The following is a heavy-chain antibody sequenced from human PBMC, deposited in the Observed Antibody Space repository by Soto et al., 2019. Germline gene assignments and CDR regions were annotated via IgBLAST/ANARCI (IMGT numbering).Heavy chain of an antibody. J-gene: IGHJ6*02. CDR3: GGGDIVVVPAAIGSYYYYGMDV. CDR1: GGTFSSYA. D-gene: IGHD2-2*02. CDR2: IIPIFGTA. Sequence: QVQLVQSGAEVKKPGSSVKVSCKASGGTFSSYAISWVRQAPGQGLEWMGGIIPIFGTANYAQKFQGRVTITADESPSTAFMELSSLRSEDTAVYYCGGGDIVVVPAAIGSYYYYGMDVWGQGTTVTVSS. V-gene: IGHV1-69*01.